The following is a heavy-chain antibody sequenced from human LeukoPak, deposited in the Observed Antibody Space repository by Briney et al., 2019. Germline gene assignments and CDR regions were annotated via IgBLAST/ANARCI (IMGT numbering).Heavy chain of an antibody. V-gene: IGHV3-7*01. CDR3: ARDRGSSWEGYYFDC. Sequence: GGSLRLSCAASGFTFSSYWMSWVRQAPGKGLEWVANIKQDGSEKYYVDSVKGRFTISRDNAKNSLYLQMNSLRAEDTAVYHCARDRGSSWEGYYFDCWGQGTLVTVSS. J-gene: IGHJ4*02. CDR1: GFTFSSYW. D-gene: IGHD2-15*01. CDR2: IKQDGSEK.